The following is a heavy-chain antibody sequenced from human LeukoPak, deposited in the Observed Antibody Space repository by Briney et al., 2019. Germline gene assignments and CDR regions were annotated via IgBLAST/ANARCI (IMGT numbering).Heavy chain of an antibody. CDR1: RYTFTGYY. D-gene: IGHD3-22*01. CDR3: AGDSSGMYYFDY. CDR2: INPNSGRT. V-gene: IGHV1-2*06. Sequence: SVKASCQASRYTFTGYYMHWVRQPPGQGLEWMGRINPNSGRTNYGQKFQGRVTMTRDTSISTDYMELSRLRSDDTAVYYCAGDSSGMYYFDYWGQGTLVTVSS. J-gene: IGHJ4*02.